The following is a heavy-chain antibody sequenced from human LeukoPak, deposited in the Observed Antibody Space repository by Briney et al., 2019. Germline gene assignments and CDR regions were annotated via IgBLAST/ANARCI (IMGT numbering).Heavy chain of an antibody. Sequence: QPGRSLRLSCAASGFTFSSYAMHWVRQAPGKGLEWVAVISYDGSNKYYADSVKGRFTISRDNSKNTLYLQMNSLRAEDTAVYYCARDPGYCSSTSCFSYYGMDVWGQGTTVTVSS. CDR1: GFTFSSYA. CDR3: ARDPGYCSSTSCFSYYGMDV. CDR2: ISYDGSNK. J-gene: IGHJ6*02. D-gene: IGHD2-2*01. V-gene: IGHV3-30-3*01.